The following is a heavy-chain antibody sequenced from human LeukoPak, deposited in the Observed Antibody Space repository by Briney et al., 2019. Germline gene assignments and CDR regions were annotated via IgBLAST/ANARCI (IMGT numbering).Heavy chain of an antibody. CDR3: ARRQESSSFRDY. J-gene: IGHJ4*02. CDR2: IYYSGST. CDR1: GGSISSSSYY. D-gene: IGHD6-6*01. V-gene: IGHV4-39*01. Sequence: SETLSLTCTVSGGSISSSSYYWGWIRQPPGKGLEWIGNIYYSGSTNYNPSLKSRVTISVDTSKNQFSLKLSSVTAADTAVYYCARRQESSSFRDYWGQGTLVTVSS.